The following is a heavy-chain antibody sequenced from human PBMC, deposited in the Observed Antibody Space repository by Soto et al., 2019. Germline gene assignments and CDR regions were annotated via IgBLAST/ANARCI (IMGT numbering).Heavy chain of an antibody. Sequence: GGSLRLSCAASGFTFSSYSMNWVRQAPGKGLEWVSYISSSSSTIYYADSVKGRFTISRDNAKNSLYLQMNSLRAEDTAVYYCARFIGTYYYYYMDVWGKGTTVTVSS. D-gene: IGHD1-26*01. CDR3: ARFIGTYYYYYMDV. J-gene: IGHJ6*03. CDR2: ISSSSSTI. V-gene: IGHV3-48*01. CDR1: GFTFSSYS.